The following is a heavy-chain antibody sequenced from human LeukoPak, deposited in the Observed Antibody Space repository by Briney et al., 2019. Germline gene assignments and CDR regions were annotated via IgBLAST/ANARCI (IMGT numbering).Heavy chain of an antibody. V-gene: IGHV4-39*07. CDR2: FYYSGST. CDR1: GGSISSSSYY. J-gene: IGHJ6*03. CDR3: ARADGDYGNYYYYYYMDV. Sequence: PSETLSLTCTVSGGSISSSSYYWGWIRQPPGKGLEWIVSFYYSGSTYYNPSLKSRVTISLDTSKNQFSLKLRSVTAADTAVYYCARADGDYGNYYYYYYMDVWGKGTTVTISS. D-gene: IGHD4-17*01.